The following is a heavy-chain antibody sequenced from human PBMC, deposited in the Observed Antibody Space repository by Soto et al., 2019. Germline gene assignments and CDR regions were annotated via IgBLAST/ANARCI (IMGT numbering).Heavy chain of an antibody. V-gene: IGHV4-31*03. CDR2: IYYSGST. Sequence: QVQLQESGPGLVKPSQTLSLTCTVSGGSISSGGYSWSWIRQHPGEGLEWIGYIYYSGSTYYSPSLQSRLTISVETSKNQFSLKLSSVTAAATAVYYCARGIDYWGQGTLVTVSS. CDR3: ARGIDY. J-gene: IGHJ4*02. CDR1: GGSISSGGYS.